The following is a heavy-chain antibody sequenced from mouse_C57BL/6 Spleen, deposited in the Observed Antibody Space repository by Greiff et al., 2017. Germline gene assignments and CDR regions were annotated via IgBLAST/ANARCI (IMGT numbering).Heavy chain of an antibody. CDR1: GYSFTGYY. J-gene: IGHJ2*01. CDR3: ARRIDGYYGPFDY. V-gene: IGHV1-42*01. Sequence: VQLQQSGPELVKPGASVKISCKASGYSFTGYYMNWVKQSPEKSLEWIGEINPSTGGTTYNQKFKAKATLTVDKSSSTAYMQLKSLTSEYSAVYYCARRIDGYYGPFDYWGQGTTLTVSS. D-gene: IGHD2-3*01. CDR2: INPSTGGT.